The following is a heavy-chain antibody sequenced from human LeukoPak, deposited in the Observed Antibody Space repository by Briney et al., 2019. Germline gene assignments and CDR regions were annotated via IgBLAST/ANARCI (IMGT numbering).Heavy chain of an antibody. V-gene: IGHV4-59*12. CDR2: VHYSGST. Sequence: SETLSLTCTISGGSINIYYWSWVRQTPGEGLQWIGYVHYSGSTNYNPSLKSRVTISIDTSKNQFSLKLSSVTAADTAVYYCASSGIYYYYGMDVWGQGTTVTVSS. D-gene: IGHD5-12*01. CDR1: GGSINIYY. CDR3: ASSGIYYYYGMDV. J-gene: IGHJ6*02.